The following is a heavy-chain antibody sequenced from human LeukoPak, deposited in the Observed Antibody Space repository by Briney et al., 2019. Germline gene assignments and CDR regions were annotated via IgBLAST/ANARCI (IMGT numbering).Heavy chain of an antibody. CDR3: ARVPYYDSSGYYYGLDY. J-gene: IGHJ4*02. CDR2: IRYDGSNK. V-gene: IGHV3-30*02. Sequence: GGSLRLSCAASGFTFSSYGMHWVRQAPGKGLEWVAFIRYDGSNKYYADSVKGRFTISRDNSKNTLYLQMNSLRAEDTAVYYCARVPYYDSSGYYYGLDYWGQGTLVTVSS. CDR1: GFTFSSYG. D-gene: IGHD3-22*01.